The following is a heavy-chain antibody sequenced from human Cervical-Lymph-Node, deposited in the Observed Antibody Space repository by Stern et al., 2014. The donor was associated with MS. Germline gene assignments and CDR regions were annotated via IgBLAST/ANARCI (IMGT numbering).Heavy chain of an antibody. CDR3: ARGPYSNTSAYYSLDY. Sequence: QLVQSGAEVKKPGASVKVSCKTSGYTFTRNGLSWVRQAPGQGLEWMGWISGYDGGADYAQKFHDRVTMTTDTSTRTVNMELRSLRSDDTAVYYCARGPYSNTSAYYSLDYWGQGTLVTVSS. D-gene: IGHD3-22*01. V-gene: IGHV1-18*01. CDR1: GYTFTRNG. CDR2: ISGYDGGA. J-gene: IGHJ4*02.